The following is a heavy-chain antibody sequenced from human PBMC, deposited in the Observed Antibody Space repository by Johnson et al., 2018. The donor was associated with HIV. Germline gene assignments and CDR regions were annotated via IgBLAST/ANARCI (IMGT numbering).Heavy chain of an antibody. Sequence: VQLVESGGGVVQPGRSLRLSCAASGFIFSDYAMHWVRQAPGKGLEWVAVISKDGANNYHADSVKGRITIPRDNSKNTLYLQMNSLRGEDTAVYYCASSAGGSFFWDAFDIWGQGTMVTVSS. V-gene: IGHV3-30*04. J-gene: IGHJ3*02. CDR3: ASSAGGSFFWDAFDI. D-gene: IGHD1-26*01. CDR2: ISKDGANN. CDR1: GFIFSDYA.